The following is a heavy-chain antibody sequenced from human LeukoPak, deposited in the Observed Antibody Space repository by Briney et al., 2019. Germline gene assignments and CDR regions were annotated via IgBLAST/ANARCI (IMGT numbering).Heavy chain of an antibody. V-gene: IGHV4-34*01. D-gene: IGHD6-13*01. CDR2: INHSGST. Sequence: SGTLSLTCAVYGGSFSGYYWSWIRQPPGKGLEWIGEINHSGSTTYNPSLQSRVTISLDTSKNQFSLKLSSVTAADTAVYYCARTPLIAAAGITWGQGSLVTVSS. CDR1: GGSFSGYY. CDR3: ARTPLIAAAGIT. J-gene: IGHJ4*02.